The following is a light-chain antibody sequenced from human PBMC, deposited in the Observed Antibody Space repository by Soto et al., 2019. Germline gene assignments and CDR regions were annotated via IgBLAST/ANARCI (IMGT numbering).Light chain of an antibody. CDR2: SNN. V-gene: IGLV1-47*02. Sequence: QSVLTQPPSASGTPGQRVTISCSGSGSNIGSNSVYWYQQLPGTAPKLLIYSNNQRPSGVPDRFSGSKSGTSASLAISGLWSEDEAEYYCAAWDDSLSGVVFGGGTKLTVL. CDR1: GSNIGSNS. CDR3: AAWDDSLSGVV. J-gene: IGLJ3*02.